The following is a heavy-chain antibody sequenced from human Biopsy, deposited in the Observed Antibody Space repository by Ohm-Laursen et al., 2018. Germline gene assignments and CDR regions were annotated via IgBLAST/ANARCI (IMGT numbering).Heavy chain of an antibody. CDR1: GYTFTGYY. CDR2: IYPNNGDT. D-gene: IGHD3-22*01. J-gene: IGHJ4*02. V-gene: IGHV1-2*02. Sequence: ASVKVSCKVVGYTFTGYYIHWVRQAPGQGLEWMGYIYPNNGDTKNAQNFQGRVTMTRDTSVSTAYMDLTGLTSDDTAVYYCTTGGSGFYYPFDSWGQGTLVTVSS. CDR3: TTGGSGFYYPFDS.